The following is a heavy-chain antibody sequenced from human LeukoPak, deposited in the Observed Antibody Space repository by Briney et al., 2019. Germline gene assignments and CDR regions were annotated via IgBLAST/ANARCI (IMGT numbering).Heavy chain of an antibody. CDR1: GYTFTSYG. Sequence: ASVKHSCKASGYTFTSYGISWVRQAPGQGLEWMGWISAYNGNTNYAQKLQGRVTMTTDTSTSTAYMELRSLRSDDTAVYYCARGMVVVVPAAIGEDYFDYWGQGTQVTVSS. CDR3: ARGMVVVVPAAIGEDYFDY. CDR2: ISAYNGNT. J-gene: IGHJ4*02. V-gene: IGHV1-18*01. D-gene: IGHD2-2*01.